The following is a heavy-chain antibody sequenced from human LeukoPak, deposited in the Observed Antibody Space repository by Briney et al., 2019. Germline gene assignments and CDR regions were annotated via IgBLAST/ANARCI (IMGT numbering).Heavy chain of an antibody. V-gene: IGHV4-59*12. CDR3: ARAWGSVVATRYYFDY. J-gene: IGHJ4*02. CDR1: GGSMSNFY. Sequence: SETLSLTCTVSGGSMSNFYWSWIRQFPGKGLEWIGYIYYSGSTKYNPSLKSRVTMSVDTSKNQFSLKLSSVTAADTAVYYCARAWGSVVATRYYFDYWGQGTLVTVSS. CDR2: IYYSGST. D-gene: IGHD5-12*01.